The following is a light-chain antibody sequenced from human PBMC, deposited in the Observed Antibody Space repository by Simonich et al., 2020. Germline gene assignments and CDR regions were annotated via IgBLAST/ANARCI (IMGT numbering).Light chain of an antibody. J-gene: IGKJ1*01. V-gene: IGKV4-1*01. CDR2: SAS. CDR1: QSVLYSSNTKNC. Sequence: DIVMTQSPDSLAVSLRERATINGKSSQSVLYSSNTKNCLAWYQQKPGQPPKLLIYSASTRESGVPDRFSGSGSGTDFTLTISSLPAEEVAVYYCQQYYSTPRTFGQGPKVEIK. CDR3: QQYYSTPRT.